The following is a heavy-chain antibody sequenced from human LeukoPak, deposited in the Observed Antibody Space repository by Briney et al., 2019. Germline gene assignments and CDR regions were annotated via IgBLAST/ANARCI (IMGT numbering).Heavy chain of an antibody. J-gene: IGHJ4*02. CDR1: GFTFSSYS. CDR3: ARPRATTVFFDY. D-gene: IGHD4-17*01. V-gene: IGHV3-21*01. CDR2: ISSSSSYI. Sequence: GRSLRLSCAASGFTFSSYSLNWVRQAPAKGLEWVSSISSSSSYIYYADSAKGRFTISRDNAKNSLYLQMNSLRAEDTAVYCCARPRATTVFFDYWGQGTLVTVSS.